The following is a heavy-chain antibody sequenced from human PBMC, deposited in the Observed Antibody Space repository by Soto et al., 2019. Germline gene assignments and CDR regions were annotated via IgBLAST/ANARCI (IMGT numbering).Heavy chain of an antibody. V-gene: IGHV4-59*01. CDR3: ARSGGYSYGFSWFDP. Sequence: PSETLSLTCTVSGGSISSYYWSWIRQPPGKGLEWIGYIYYSGSTNYNPSLKSRVTISVDTSKNQFSLKLSSVTASDTAVYYCARSGGYSYGFSWFDPWGQGTLVTVSS. CDR2: IYYSGST. D-gene: IGHD5-18*01. J-gene: IGHJ5*02. CDR1: GGSISSYY.